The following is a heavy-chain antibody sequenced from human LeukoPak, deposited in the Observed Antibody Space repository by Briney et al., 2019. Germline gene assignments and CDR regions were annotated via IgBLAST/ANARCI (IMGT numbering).Heavy chain of an antibody. Sequence: GGSLRLSCAASGFTVSSNYMSWVRQAPGKGLEWVSVIYTGGSTYYADSVKGRFTICRDNSKNTLYLQMNSLRAEDTAVYYCYSMIVVTIRLINDYWGQGTLVTASS. J-gene: IGHJ4*02. CDR1: GFTVSSNY. V-gene: IGHV3-66*01. CDR3: YSMIVVTIRLINDY. CDR2: IYTGGST. D-gene: IGHD3-22*01.